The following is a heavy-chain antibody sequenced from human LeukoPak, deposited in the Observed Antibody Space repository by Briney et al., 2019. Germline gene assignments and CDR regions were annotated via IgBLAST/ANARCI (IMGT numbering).Heavy chain of an antibody. V-gene: IGHV3-21*04. CDR3: AKDAIAAAGNVY. CDR2: ISSSSSYI. Sequence: GGSLRLSCAASGFTFSSYSMNWVRQAPGKGLEWVSSISSSSSYIYYADSVKGRFTISRDNAKNSLYLQMNSLRAEDTALYYCAKDAIAAAGNVYWGQGTLVTVSS. J-gene: IGHJ4*02. CDR1: GFTFSSYS. D-gene: IGHD6-13*01.